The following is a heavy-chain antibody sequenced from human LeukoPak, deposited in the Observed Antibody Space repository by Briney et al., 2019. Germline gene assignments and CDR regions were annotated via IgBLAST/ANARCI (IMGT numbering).Heavy chain of an antibody. J-gene: IGHJ4*02. CDR1: GFIFDNYA. D-gene: IGHD6-19*01. CDR2: ISGDGGST. V-gene: IGHV3-43*02. CDR3: ARESETSGWYDY. Sequence: GGSLRLSCAAPGFIFDNYAIHWVRQAPGKGLEWVSLISGDGGSTFYADSVRGRFTISRDNTSKSLSLQMSSLRSEDTALYYCARESETSGWYDYWGQGTLVTVSS.